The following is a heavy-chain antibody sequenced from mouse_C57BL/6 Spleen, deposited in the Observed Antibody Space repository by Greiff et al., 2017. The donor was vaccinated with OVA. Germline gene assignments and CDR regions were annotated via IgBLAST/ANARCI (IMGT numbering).Heavy chain of an antibody. CDR2: INPNNGGT. CDR1: GYTFTDYN. V-gene: IGHV1-18*01. D-gene: IGHD1-1*01. J-gene: IGHJ4*01. Sequence: EVQLQESGPELVKPGASVKIPCKASGYTFTDYNMDWVKQSHGKSLEWIGDINPNNGGTIYNQKFKGKATLTVDKSSRTDYMELRSLTSADTAVYYCARGIFTTVVGYAMDYWGQGTSVTVSS. CDR3: ARGIFTTVVGYAMDY.